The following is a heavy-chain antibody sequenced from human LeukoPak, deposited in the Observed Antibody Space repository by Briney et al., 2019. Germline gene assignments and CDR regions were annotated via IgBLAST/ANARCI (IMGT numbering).Heavy chain of an antibody. CDR1: GFTFSSYS. CDR2: ISSTYTI. V-gene: IGHV3-48*01. CDR3: ARGLVLGASDI. D-gene: IGHD1-26*01. Sequence: GGSLRLSCAASGFTFSSYSMNWVRQAPGKGLEWISYISSTYTIDYTDSVKGRFTISRDNAKNSLYLQMNSLRADDTAVYYCARGLVLGASDIRGQGTMVTVSS. J-gene: IGHJ3*02.